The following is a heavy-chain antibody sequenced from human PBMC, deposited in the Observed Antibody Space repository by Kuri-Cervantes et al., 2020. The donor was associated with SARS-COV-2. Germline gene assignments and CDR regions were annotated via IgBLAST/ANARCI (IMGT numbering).Heavy chain of an antibody. J-gene: IGHJ6*02. CDR1: GDSINSDEYY. Sequence: SETLSLTCTVSGDSINSDEYYWSWIRQPAGKGLEWIGRMYSSGTTKYNPSLKSRATISADTSKTQFSLNLSSVTAADTAVYYCARSQHPTSRFYYYSVDLWGQGTTVTVSS. V-gene: IGHV4-61*02. CDR2: MYSSGTT. CDR3: ARSQHPTSRFYYYSVDL.